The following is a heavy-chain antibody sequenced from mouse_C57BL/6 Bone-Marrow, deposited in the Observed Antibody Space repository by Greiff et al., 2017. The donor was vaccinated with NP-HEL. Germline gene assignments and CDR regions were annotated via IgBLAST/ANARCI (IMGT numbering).Heavy chain of an antibody. J-gene: IGHJ3*01. V-gene: IGHV5-17*01. D-gene: IGHD2-14*01. CDR3: ARRRYRNWFAY. CDR1: GFTFSDYG. Sequence: DVKLVESGGGLVKPGGSLKLSCAASGFTFSDYGMHWVRQAPEKGLEWVAYISSGSSTIYYADTVKGRFTISRDNAKNTLFLQMTSLRSEDTAMYYGARRRYRNWFAYWGQGTLVTVSA. CDR2: ISSGSSTI.